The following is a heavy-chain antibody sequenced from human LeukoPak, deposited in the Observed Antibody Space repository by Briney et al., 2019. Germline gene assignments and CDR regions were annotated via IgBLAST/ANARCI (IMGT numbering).Heavy chain of an antibody. CDR1: GGTFSSYA. J-gene: IGHJ4*02. Sequence: SVKVSCKAPGGTFSSYAISWVRQAPGQGLEWMGGIIPIFGTANYAQKFQGRVTITADESTSTAYMELSSLRSEDTAVYYCAVAYSYSSGWYNWGQGTLVTVSS. D-gene: IGHD6-19*01. CDR2: IIPIFGTA. CDR3: AVAYSYSSGWYN. V-gene: IGHV1-69*13.